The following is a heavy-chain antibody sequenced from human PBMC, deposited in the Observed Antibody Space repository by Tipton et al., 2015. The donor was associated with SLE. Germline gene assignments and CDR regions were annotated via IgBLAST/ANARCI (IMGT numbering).Heavy chain of an antibody. CDR1: GDSFSSGSSS. CDR3: AGGFYYGSGTFSDFEY. CDR2: IHHRGTT. J-gene: IGHJ4*02. V-gene: IGHV4-4*02. D-gene: IGHD3-10*01. Sequence: TLSLTCTVSGDSFSSGSSSWNWVRQPPGMGLEWIGEIHHRGTTNYNPSLKSRVTISVDKSKSQFSLKLSSVTAADTAVYYCAGGFYYGSGTFSDFEYWGQGTLATVSS.